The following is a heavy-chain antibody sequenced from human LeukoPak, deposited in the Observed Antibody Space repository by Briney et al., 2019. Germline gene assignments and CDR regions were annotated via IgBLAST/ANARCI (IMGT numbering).Heavy chain of an antibody. Sequence: SETLSLTCTVSGGSINSYYWSLIRQRAGKGLEWIGRINTSGSTNYNPSLKSRVTMSVDTSKNQFSLNLRSVPAADTAVYYCAGGYHYGSFFLFDPWGQGALVTVSS. J-gene: IGHJ5*02. V-gene: IGHV4-4*07. CDR1: GGSINSYY. CDR2: INTSGST. CDR3: AGGYHYGSFFLFDP. D-gene: IGHD3-10*01.